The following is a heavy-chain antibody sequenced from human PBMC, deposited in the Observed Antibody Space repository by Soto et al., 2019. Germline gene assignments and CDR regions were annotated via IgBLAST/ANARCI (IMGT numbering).Heavy chain of an antibody. V-gene: IGHV3-21*01. Sequence: PGGSLRLSCAASGFTFSIYSMNWFRQAPGKGLEWVSSISSSSSYIYYADSVKGRFTISRDNAKNSLYLQMNSLRAEDTAVYYCARDPPRVGATDNYFDYWGQGTLVTVSS. CDR1: GFTFSIYS. J-gene: IGHJ4*02. CDR3: ARDPPRVGATDNYFDY. CDR2: ISSSSSYI. D-gene: IGHD1-26*01.